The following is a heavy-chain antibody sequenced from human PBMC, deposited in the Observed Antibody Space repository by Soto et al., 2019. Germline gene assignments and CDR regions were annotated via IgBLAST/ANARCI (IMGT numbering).Heavy chain of an antibody. J-gene: IGHJ4*02. Sequence: QVRLIQSGPEMMQPGASVRVSCTASGFTALSYAFHWVRQAPGQGPEWLGWLNGGVDGTSYSQRLQGRVTIPRDTSTHTVYLEVKSLTHEDTAVYYCAREVKGVTSFDYWGQGTLVTVSS. CDR1: GFTALSYA. CDR3: AREVKGVTSFDY. CDR2: LNGGVDGT. D-gene: IGHD3-10*01. V-gene: IGHV1-3*01.